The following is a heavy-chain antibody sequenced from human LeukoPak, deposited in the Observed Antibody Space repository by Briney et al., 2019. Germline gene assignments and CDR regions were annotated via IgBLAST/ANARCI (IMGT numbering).Heavy chain of an antibody. CDR3: ARRDWGSDSDYFDY. Sequence: ISCXXXXXSFXXXXIGXXXXXXGXXXXGXGIIYPGDSDTRYSPSFQGQVTISADKSISTAYLQWSSLKASDTAMYYCARRDWGSDSDYFDYWGQGTLVTVSS. V-gene: IGHV5-51*01. J-gene: IGHJ4*02. CDR1: XXSFXXXX. D-gene: IGHD3-16*01. CDR2: IYPGDSDT.